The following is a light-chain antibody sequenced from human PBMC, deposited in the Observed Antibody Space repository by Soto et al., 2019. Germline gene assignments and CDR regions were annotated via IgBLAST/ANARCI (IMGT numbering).Light chain of an antibody. CDR3: QQYFDVPFT. Sequence: DIVMTQSPDSLAVSLGERATMNCKCSRSVLYKSNNKNHLAWYQQKPGQPPQLIIYWASTRESGVPERFSVSGSGKDFTLTISSLEAEDVAFYWCQQYFDVPFTFGGGTKVEI. CDR2: WAS. J-gene: IGKJ4*01. CDR1: RSVLYKSNNKNH. V-gene: IGKV4-1*01.